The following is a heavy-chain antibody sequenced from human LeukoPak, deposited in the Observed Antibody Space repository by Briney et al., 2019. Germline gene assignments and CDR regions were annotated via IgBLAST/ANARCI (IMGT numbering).Heavy chain of an antibody. J-gene: IGHJ4*02. V-gene: IGHV1-2*06. D-gene: IGHD2-15*01. Sequence: ASVKVSCKASVYTFTGYYMHWVRQAPGQGLEWMGRINPNSGGTNYAQKFQGRVTITRDTSISTAYMELSRLRSDDTAVYYCARAYPGGGNGLLGYWGQGTLVTVSS. CDR3: ARAYPGGGNGLLGY. CDR2: INPNSGGT. CDR1: VYTFTGYY.